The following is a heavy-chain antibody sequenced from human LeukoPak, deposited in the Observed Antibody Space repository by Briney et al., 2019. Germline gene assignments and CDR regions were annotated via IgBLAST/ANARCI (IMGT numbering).Heavy chain of an antibody. V-gene: IGHV1-18*04. CDR1: GYTFTGYY. CDR2: ISAYNGNT. D-gene: IGHD3-10*01. J-gene: IGHJ4*02. CDR3: ARGQRNIWFGELPFFDY. Sequence: ASVKVSCKASGYTFTGYYMHWVRQAPGQGLEWMGWISAYNGNTNYAQKLQGRVTMTTDTSTSTAYMELRSLRSDDTAVYYCARGQRNIWFGELPFFDYWGQGTLVTVSS.